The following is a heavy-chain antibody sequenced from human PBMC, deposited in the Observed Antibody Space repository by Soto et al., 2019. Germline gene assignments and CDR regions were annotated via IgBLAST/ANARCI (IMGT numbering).Heavy chain of an antibody. CDR2: IFPGDSDT. CDR3: ARLGYRQQLPP. D-gene: IGHD6-13*01. Sequence: PGESLKISCKGSGYSFTNYWIGWVRQKPGKGLEWMGTIFPGDSDTRYSPSFQGQVTISADKSISTAYLQWSSLKASDTAMYYCARLGYRQQLPPWGQGTLVTVSS. CDR1: GYSFTNYW. V-gene: IGHV5-51*01. J-gene: IGHJ5*02.